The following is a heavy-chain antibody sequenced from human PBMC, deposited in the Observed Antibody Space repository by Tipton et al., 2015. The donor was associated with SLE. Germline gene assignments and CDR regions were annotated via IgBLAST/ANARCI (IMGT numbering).Heavy chain of an antibody. CDR3: AKVKGWGSLSFDY. CDR2: ISWNSGSI. D-gene: IGHD2-8*02. CDR1: GFTFDDYA. V-gene: IGHV3-9*01. Sequence: RSLRLSCAASGFTFDDYAMHWVRQAPGKGLEWVSGISWNSGSIGYADSVKGRFTISRDNAKNSLYLQMNSLRAEDTALYYCAKVKGWGSLSFDYWGQGTLVTVSS. J-gene: IGHJ4*02.